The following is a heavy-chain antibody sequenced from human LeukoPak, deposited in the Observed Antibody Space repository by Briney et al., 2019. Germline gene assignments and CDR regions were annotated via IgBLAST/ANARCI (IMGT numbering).Heavy chain of an antibody. CDR3: ARELRGGYFDY. J-gene: IGHJ4*02. CDR2: INPGTGGT. D-gene: IGHD3-16*01. CDR1: GYTFTSYY. Sequence: ASVKVSCKASGYTFTSYYIHWVRQAPGQGLEWMGIINPGTGGTTYAQKFQGRITLTRDTSTSTVYLELSSLRSDDTAVYYCARELRGGYFDYWGQGTLVTVSS. V-gene: IGHV1-46*01.